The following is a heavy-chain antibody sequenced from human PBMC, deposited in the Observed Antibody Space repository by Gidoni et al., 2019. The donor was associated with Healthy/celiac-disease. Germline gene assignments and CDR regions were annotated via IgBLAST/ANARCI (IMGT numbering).Heavy chain of an antibody. V-gene: IGHV3-30*18. D-gene: IGHD5-18*01. CDR2: ISYDGSNK. CDR3: AKGGYSYGFVDY. J-gene: IGHJ4*02. Sequence: QVQLVESGGGVVQPGRSLRLSCAASGFTFSSSGMHWVRQAPGKGLEWVAVISYDGSNKYYADSVKGRFTISRDNSKNTLYLQMNSLRAEDTAVYYCAKGGYSYGFVDYWGQGTLVTVSS. CDR1: GFTFSSSG.